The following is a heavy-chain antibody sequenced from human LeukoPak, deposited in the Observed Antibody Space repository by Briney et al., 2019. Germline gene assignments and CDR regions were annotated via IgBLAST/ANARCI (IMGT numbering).Heavy chain of an antibody. CDR1: GFSFSNAW. J-gene: IGHJ4*02. CDR2: FKSKADGGTI. D-gene: IGHD5-12*01. CDR3: TTDGYSGYDEAGY. V-gene: IGHV3-15*01. Sequence: GGSLRLSCAASGFSFSNAWMSWVRQAPGEGRQWVGRFKSKADGGTIDYAAPVRGRFTISRDDSKSTLYLQMNSLKTEDTAVYYCTTDGYSGYDEAGYWGQGTQVTVSS.